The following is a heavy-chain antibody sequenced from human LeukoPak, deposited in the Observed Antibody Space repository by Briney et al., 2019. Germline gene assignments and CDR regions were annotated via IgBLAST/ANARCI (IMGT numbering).Heavy chain of an antibody. Sequence: GGSLRLSCSASGFTFSSYAMHWVRQAPGKGLEYVSAISSNGGSTYYADSVKGRFTISRDNSKNTLYLQTSSLRAEDTAVYYCVKDQTTLGFDYWGQGTLVTVSS. CDR1: GFTFSSYA. J-gene: IGHJ4*02. CDR3: VKDQTTLGFDY. CDR2: ISSNGGST. D-gene: IGHD2-15*01. V-gene: IGHV3-64D*06.